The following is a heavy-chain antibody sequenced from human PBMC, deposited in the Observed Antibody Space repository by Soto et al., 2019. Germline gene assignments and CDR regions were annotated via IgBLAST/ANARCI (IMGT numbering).Heavy chain of an antibody. CDR1: GFTFSGFD. CDR2: IGTAGDT. Sequence: GGSLRLSCEASGFTFSGFDMHWVRQPTGKGLEWVSTIGTAGDTYYAVSAKGRFTISRDNSKNSLSLQMNSLRAGDTAVYFCARGQEVGAHFFDSWGQGTQVTVSS. D-gene: IGHD2-15*01. J-gene: IGHJ4*02. CDR3: ARGQEVGAHFFDS. V-gene: IGHV3-13*01.